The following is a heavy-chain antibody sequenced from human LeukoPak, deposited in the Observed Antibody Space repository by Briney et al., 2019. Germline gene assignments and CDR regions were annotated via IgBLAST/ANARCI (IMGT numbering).Heavy chain of an antibody. V-gene: IGHV1-69*13. J-gene: IGHJ5*02. D-gene: IGHD3-3*01. Sequence: ASVKVSCKASGGTFSSYAISWVRQAPGQGLEWMGGIIPIFGTANYAQKFQGRVTITADESTSTAYMELSSLRSEDTAVYYCARDAIFTIFGVVKQNWFDPWGQGTLVTVSS. CDR2: IIPIFGTA. CDR3: ARDAIFTIFGVVKQNWFDP. CDR1: GGTFSSYA.